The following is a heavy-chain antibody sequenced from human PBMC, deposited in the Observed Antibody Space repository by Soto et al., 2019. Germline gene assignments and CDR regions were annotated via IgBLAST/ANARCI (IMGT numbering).Heavy chain of an antibody. CDR2: MNPNSGNT. D-gene: IGHD3-22*01. CDR3: ATRPAYYYDSSGHPPFDY. CDR1: GYTFTSYD. J-gene: IGHJ4*02. V-gene: IGHV1-8*01. Sequence: ASVKVSCKASGYTFTSYDINWVRQATGQGLEWMGWMNPNSGNTGYAQKFQGRVTMTRDTSTSTVYMELSSLRSEDTAVYCCATRPAYYYDSSGHPPFDYWGQGTLVTVS.